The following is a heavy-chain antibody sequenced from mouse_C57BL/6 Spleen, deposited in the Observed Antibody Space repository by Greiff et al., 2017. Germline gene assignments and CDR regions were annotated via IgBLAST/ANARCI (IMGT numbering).Heavy chain of an antibody. CDR1: GYTFTDYE. CDR2: IDPETGGT. CDR3: TRTRYGSIFAY. D-gene: IGHD1-1*01. J-gene: IGHJ3*01. Sequence: VQLQQSGAELVRPGASVTLSCKASGYTFTDYEMHWVKQTPVHGLEWIGAIDPETGGTAYNQKFKGKAILTADKSSSTAYMELRSLTSEDSAVYYCTRTRYGSIFAYWGQGTLVTVSA. V-gene: IGHV1-15*01.